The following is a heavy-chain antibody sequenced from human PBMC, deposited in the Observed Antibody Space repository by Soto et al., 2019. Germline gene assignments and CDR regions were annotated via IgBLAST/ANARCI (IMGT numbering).Heavy chain of an antibody. Sequence: GSLRLSCAASGFTFSSYAMSWVRQAPGKGLEWVSAISGSGGSTYYADSVKGRFTISRDNSKNTLYLQMNSLRAEDTAVYYCAKSNIHVPFVVVIRGNCFDPWGQGTLVTVS. V-gene: IGHV3-23*01. D-gene: IGHD3-3*01. CDR3: AKSNIHVPFVVVIRGNCFDP. CDR1: GFTFSSYA. J-gene: IGHJ5*02. CDR2: ISGSGGST.